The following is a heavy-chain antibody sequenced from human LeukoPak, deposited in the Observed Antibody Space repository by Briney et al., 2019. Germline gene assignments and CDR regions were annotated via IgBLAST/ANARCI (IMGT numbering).Heavy chain of an antibody. CDR3: ARQYSYGYEYYYGMDV. D-gene: IGHD5-18*01. Sequence: GRSLRLSCAASGFTFDDYAMHWVRQAPGKGLEWVSGISWNSGSIGYADSVKGRFTISRDNAKNSLYLQMNSLRAEDTALYYCARQYSYGYEYYYGMDVWGQGTTVTVSS. V-gene: IGHV3-9*01. J-gene: IGHJ6*02. CDR1: GFTFDDYA. CDR2: ISWNSGSI.